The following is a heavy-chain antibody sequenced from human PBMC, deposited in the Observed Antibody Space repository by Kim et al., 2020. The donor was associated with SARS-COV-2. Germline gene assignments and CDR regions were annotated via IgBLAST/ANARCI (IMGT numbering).Heavy chain of an antibody. D-gene: IGHD6-19*01. CDR1: GGSFSGYY. V-gene: IGHV4-34*01. CDR2: INHSGST. Sequence: SQTLSLTCAVYGGSFSGYYWSWIRQPPGKGLEWIGEINHSGSTNYNPSLKSRVTISVDTSKNQFSLKLSSVTAADTAVYYCARAGRMYSSGWYDRHYYYYYGMDVWGQGTTVTVSS. J-gene: IGHJ6*02. CDR3: ARAGRMYSSGWYDRHYYYYYGMDV.